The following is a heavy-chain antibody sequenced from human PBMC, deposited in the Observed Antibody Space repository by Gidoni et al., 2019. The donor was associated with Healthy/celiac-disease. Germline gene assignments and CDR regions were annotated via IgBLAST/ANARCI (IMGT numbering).Heavy chain of an antibody. CDR3: TTSPALWFGESLGYYYGMDV. Sequence: EVQLVESGGGLVKPGGSLRLSCAASGFTFSNAWMNWVRQAPGKGLEWVGRIKSKTDGGTTDYAAPVKGRFTISRDDSKNTLYLQMNSLKTEDTAVYYCTTSPALWFGESLGYYYGMDVWGQGTTVTVSS. CDR1: GFTFSNAW. CDR2: IKSKTDGGTT. J-gene: IGHJ6*02. V-gene: IGHV3-15*07. D-gene: IGHD3-10*01.